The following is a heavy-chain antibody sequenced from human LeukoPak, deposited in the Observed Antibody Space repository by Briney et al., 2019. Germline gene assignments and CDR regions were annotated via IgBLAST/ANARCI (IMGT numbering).Heavy chain of an antibody. CDR3: ARTGPDDAFDI. CDR1: GFTFSSYS. V-gene: IGHV3-21*01. J-gene: IGHJ3*02. CDR2: ISSSSSYI. Sequence: GGSLRLSCAASGFTFSSYSMNWVRQAPGKGLEWVSSISSSSSYIYYADSVKGRFTISRDNAKNPLYLQMNSLRAEDTAVYYCARTGPDDAFDIWGQGTMVTVSS.